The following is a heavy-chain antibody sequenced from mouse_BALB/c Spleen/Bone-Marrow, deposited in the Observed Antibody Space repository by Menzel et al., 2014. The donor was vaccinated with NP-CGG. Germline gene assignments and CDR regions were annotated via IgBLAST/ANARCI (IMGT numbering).Heavy chain of an antibody. CDR1: GFTFTDYY. V-gene: IGHV7-3*02. CDR3: ARDRGILLFDY. Sequence: DVMLVESGGGLVQPGGSLRLSCATSGFTFTDYYMNWVRQPPGKALEWLGFIRNKANGYTTEYSASVKGRFTISRDNSQSTLYLQKNTLRAEDSASYYCARDRGILLFDYWGQGTTLTVST. J-gene: IGHJ2*01. D-gene: IGHD1-1*01. CDR2: IRNKANGYTT.